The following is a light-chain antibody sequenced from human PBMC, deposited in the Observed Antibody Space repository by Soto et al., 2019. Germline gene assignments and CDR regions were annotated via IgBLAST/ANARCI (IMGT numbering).Light chain of an antibody. V-gene: IGKV3D-15*01. CDR3: QQYNNWWT. CDR1: ETVRSK. CDR2: AAS. Sequence: RAMTQYPDTLSVSPGERATLSCRASETVRSKLAWYQQKPGQAPRLLVSAASTRATGIPARFIVNGSGTEFTLTISSLQSEDFAVDDCQQYNNWWTFGQGTKVDIK. J-gene: IGKJ1*01.